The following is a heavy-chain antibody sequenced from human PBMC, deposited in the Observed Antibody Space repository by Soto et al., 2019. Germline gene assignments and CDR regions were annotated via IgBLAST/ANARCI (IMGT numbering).Heavy chain of an antibody. CDR2: IYWDDDK. Sequence: QITLKESGPTLVKPTQTLTLTRTFSGFSLSTSGVGVGWIRQPPGKALEWLALIYWDDDKRYSPSLKSRLTITKDTSKNQVVLRMTNMDPVDTATYYCANGVSGIGSFDIWSQGTMVTVSS. CDR1: GFSLSTSGVG. CDR3: ANGVSGIGSFDI. D-gene: IGHD6-19*01. V-gene: IGHV2-5*02. J-gene: IGHJ3*02.